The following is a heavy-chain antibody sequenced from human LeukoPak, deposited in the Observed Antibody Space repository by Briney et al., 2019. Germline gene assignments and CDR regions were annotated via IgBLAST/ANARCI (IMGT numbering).Heavy chain of an antibody. V-gene: IGHV1-69*04. CDR3: ARVDTAMVIDY. Sequence: GASVKVSCKASGGTFSSYAISWVRQAPGQGLEWMGRIIPILGIANYAQKFQGRVTITADKSTSTAYMELSSPRSEDTAVYYCARVDTAMVIDYWGKGTLVNVSS. D-gene: IGHD5-18*01. CDR2: IIPILGIA. CDR1: GGTFSSYA. J-gene: IGHJ4*02.